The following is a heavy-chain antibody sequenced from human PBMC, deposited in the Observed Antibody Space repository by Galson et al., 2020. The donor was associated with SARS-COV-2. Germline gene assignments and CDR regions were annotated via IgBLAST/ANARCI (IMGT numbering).Heavy chain of an antibody. V-gene: IGHV3-23*01. CDR1: GFTFSTYA. D-gene: IGHD3-22*01. CDR3: AKGSAHYSPELYF. CDR2: IRYSGGDT. Sequence: GGSLRLSCAASGFTFSTYAMSWVRQAPDKGLDWVSSIRYSGGDTYYADSVRGRFTISRDNSKNILYLQMNSLRAEDTAVYYCAKGSAHYSPELYFWGQGTLVTASS. J-gene: IGHJ4*02.